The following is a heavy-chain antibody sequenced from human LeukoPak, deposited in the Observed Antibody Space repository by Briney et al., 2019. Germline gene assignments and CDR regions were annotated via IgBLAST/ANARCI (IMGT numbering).Heavy chain of an antibody. J-gene: IGHJ4*02. CDR2: ISYDGNNK. CDR3: AKTRTNIVGAIYYFDY. D-gene: IGHD1-26*01. Sequence: PGGSLRLSCAASGFTFSSYAMHWVRQAPGKGLEWVAVISYDGNNKYYADSVEGRFTISRDNSKNTLYLQMNSLRAEDTAVYYCAKTRTNIVGAIYYFDYWGQGTLVTVSS. CDR1: GFTFSSYA. V-gene: IGHV3-30-3*02.